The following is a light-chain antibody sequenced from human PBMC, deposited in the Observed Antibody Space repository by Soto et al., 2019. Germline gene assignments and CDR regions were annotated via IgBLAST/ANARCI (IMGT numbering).Light chain of an antibody. Sequence: EIVMTQSPATLSVSPGERATLSCSASQSVSSNLAWYQQKPGQTPKLLIYVASTRSTGIPARFSGSGSGTEFNLTISSLQSEDFAVYYCQQYNVWPLTFGGGTKVEFK. CDR2: VAS. CDR1: QSVSSN. V-gene: IGKV3-15*01. J-gene: IGKJ4*01. CDR3: QQYNVWPLT.